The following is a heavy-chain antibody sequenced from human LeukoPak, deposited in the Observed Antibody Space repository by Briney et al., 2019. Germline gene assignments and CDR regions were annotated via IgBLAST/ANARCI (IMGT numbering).Heavy chain of an antibody. D-gene: IGHD3-10*01. V-gene: IGHV1-69*01. Sequence: ASVRVSREASGGTFRTYGVSWVRQAPGQGLEWMGGIIPIFGGTSYAQKFQDRVTITADESTTVAYMDLSSLRFEDTAVYYCARVITIGQPPYYYYMDVWGKGTTVTVSS. CDR2: IIPIFGGT. J-gene: IGHJ6*03. CDR3: ARVITIGQPPYYYYMDV. CDR1: GGTFRTYG.